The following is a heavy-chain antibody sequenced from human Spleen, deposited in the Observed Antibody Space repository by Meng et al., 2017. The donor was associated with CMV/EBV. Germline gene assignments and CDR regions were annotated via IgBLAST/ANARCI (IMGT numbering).Heavy chain of an antibody. D-gene: IGHD1-26*01. Sequence: GSLRLSCAASGFTFSNAWMSWVRQAPGKGLEWVGRIKSKTDGGTTDYAAPVKGRFTISRDDSKNTLYLQMNSLKTEDTAVYYCTTDGGGGSYGMDVWGQGTTVTVSS. CDR1: GFTFSNAW. J-gene: IGHJ6*02. CDR3: TTDGGGGSYGMDV. V-gene: IGHV3-15*01. CDR2: IKSKTDGGTT.